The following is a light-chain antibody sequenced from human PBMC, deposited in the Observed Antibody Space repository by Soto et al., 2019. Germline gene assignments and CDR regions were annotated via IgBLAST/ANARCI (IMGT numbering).Light chain of an antibody. CDR2: GAS. J-gene: IGKJ1*01. Sequence: EIVLTQSPGTLSLSPGEEATLSCRASQSVSANYLAWYQQKPGQTPRPLIYGASSRAIGIPDRFSGSGSGTDFTLTISRLEPADFAVYYCQQYGSLPWTFGQGTKVEIK. CDR1: QSVSANY. V-gene: IGKV3-20*01. CDR3: QQYGSLPWT.